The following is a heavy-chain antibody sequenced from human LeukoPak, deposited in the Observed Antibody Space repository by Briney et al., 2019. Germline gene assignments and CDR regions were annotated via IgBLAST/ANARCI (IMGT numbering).Heavy chain of an antibody. CDR1: GYSISSGYY. D-gene: IGHD3-22*01. Sequence: SETLSLTXAVSGYSISSGYYWGWIRQPPGKGLEWIGSIYHSGSTYYNPSLKSRVTISVDTSKNQFSLKLSSVTAADTAVYYCATALNYDSSGYYDYWGQGTLVTVSS. V-gene: IGHV4-38-2*01. J-gene: IGHJ4*02. CDR3: ATALNYDSSGYYDY. CDR2: IYHSGST.